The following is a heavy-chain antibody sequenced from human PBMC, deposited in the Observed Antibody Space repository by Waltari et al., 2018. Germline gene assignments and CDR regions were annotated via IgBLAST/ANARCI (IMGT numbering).Heavy chain of an antibody. CDR3: ARDFGFNDGAVAAGSGPS. Sequence: QVQLVQSGAEVKKPGASVKVSCKASGYTFTGYYMHWVRQAPGQGLEWMGWINPNSGGKNYAQKFQGRVTMTRDTSISTAYMELSRLRSDDTAVYYCARDFGFNDGAVAAGSGPSWGQGTLVTVSS. V-gene: IGHV1-2*02. CDR2: INPNSGGK. D-gene: IGHD6-19*01. J-gene: IGHJ4*02. CDR1: GYTFTGYY.